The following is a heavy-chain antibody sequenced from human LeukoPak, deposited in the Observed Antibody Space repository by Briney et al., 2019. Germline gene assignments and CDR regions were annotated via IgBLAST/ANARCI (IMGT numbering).Heavy chain of an antibody. D-gene: IGHD5-12*01. CDR3: VRGYDWGFDY. CDR2: IYYSGST. Sequence: PSETLSLTCTVSGGSISSSSYYWGWIRQPPGKGLEWIGSIYYSGSTYYNPSLKSRVTISVDTSKNQFSLKLSSVTAADTAVYYCVRGYDWGFDYWGQGTLVTVSS. CDR1: GGSISSSSYY. J-gene: IGHJ4*02. V-gene: IGHV4-39*07.